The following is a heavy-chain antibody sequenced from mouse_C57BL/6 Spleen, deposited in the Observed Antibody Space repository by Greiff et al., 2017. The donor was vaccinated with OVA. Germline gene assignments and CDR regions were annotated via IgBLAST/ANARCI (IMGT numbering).Heavy chain of an antibody. Sequence: QVQLQQSGPELVKPGASVKISCKASGYAFSSSWMNWVKQRPGKGLEWIGRIYPGDGDTNYNGKFKGKATLTADKSSSTAYMQLSSLTSEDSAVYFCARERLGGYFDVWGTGTTVTVSS. CDR3: ARERLGGYFDV. CDR1: GYAFSSSW. V-gene: IGHV1-82*01. CDR2: IYPGDGDT. J-gene: IGHJ1*03.